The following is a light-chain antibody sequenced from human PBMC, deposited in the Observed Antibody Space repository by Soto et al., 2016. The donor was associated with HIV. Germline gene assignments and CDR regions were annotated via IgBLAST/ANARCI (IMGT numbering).Light chain of an antibody. CDR2: GAS. J-gene: IGKJ1*01. V-gene: IGKV1-17*01. CDR3: QKYNSAPPV. CDR1: QDIGND. Sequence: DIQMTQSPSSLSASVGDIVTITCRASQDIGNDLGWYQQKPGQAPKRLIYGASSLESGVPSRFSGSRSATEFTLTISSLQPEDVATYYCQKYNSAPPVFGQGTKVEIK.